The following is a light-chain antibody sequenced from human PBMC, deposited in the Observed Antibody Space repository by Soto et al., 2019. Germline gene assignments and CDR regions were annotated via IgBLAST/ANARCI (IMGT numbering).Light chain of an antibody. CDR1: QSVRSS. CDR3: QQYNSWPET. V-gene: IGKV3-15*01. CDR2: DAS. J-gene: IGKJ1*01. Sequence: EIGLNKSPGTLSVSQGERATLFCRASQSVRSSLAWYQQKPGQAPRLFIYDASTRATGIPARFTGSGSGTEFTLTISSLQSEDFAVYYCQQYNSWPETFGQGSKV.